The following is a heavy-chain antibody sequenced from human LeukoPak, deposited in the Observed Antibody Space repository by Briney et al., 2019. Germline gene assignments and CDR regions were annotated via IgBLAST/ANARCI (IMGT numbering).Heavy chain of an antibody. CDR2: ISYDGSNK. CDR1: GYTFTGYY. D-gene: IGHD6-13*01. Sequence: SCKASGYTFTGYYMHWVRQAPGKGLEWVAVISYDGSNKYYADSVKGRFTISRDNSKNTLYLQMNSLRAEDTAVYYCAKDGPEYSTSWYRFDSWGQGTLVTVSS. V-gene: IGHV3-30*18. CDR3: AKDGPEYSTSWYRFDS. J-gene: IGHJ5*01.